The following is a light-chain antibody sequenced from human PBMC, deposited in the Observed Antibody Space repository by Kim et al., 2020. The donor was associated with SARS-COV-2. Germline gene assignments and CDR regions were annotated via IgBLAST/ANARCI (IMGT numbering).Light chain of an antibody. Sequence: EIVLTQSLGTLSLSPGERATLSCRASQSVSDTYLAWYQHKAGQAPRLLMYGTSNRAIGIPDRFSGSGSGTDFTLTISRLEPEDFAVYYCQQYGGSPPFTFGQGTKLEI. CDR2: GTS. V-gene: IGKV3-20*01. J-gene: IGKJ2*01. CDR1: QSVSDTY. CDR3: QQYGGSPPFT.